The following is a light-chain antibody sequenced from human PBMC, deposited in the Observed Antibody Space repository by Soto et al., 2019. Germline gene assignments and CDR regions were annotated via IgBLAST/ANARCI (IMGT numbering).Light chain of an antibody. CDR1: SSDVGGYNY. CDR2: DVS. Sequence: QSVLTQTASVSGSHGQSITISCTGTSSDVGGYNYVSWYQQHPGKAPKLMIYDVSNRPSGVSNRFSGSKSGNTASLTISGLQAEDEADYYCSSYTSSSTLVFGGGTQLTVL. CDR3: SSYTSSSTLV. V-gene: IGLV2-14*01. J-gene: IGLJ2*01.